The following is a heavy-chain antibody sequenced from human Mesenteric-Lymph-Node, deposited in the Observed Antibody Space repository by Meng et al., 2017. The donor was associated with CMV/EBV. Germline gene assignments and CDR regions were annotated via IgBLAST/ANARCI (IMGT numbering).Heavy chain of an antibody. V-gene: IGHV3-30*04. CDR2: ISYDGSNK. Sequence: GGSLRLSCAASGFTFSSYAMHWVRQAPGKGLEWVAVISYDGSNKYYADSVKGRFTISRDNSKNTLYLQMNSLRAEDTAVYYCARGWGWYGLDYWGQGTLVTVSS. D-gene: IGHD6-19*01. J-gene: IGHJ4*02. CDR1: GFTFSSYA. CDR3: ARGWGWYGLDY.